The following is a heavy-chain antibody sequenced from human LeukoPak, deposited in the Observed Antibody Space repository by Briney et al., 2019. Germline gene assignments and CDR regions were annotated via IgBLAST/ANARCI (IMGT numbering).Heavy chain of an antibody. J-gene: IGHJ4*02. CDR1: VYALSHYG. Sequence: PGRSLRLSHVPSVYALSHYGMHWVRQAPGKGREWGAVIWFDGSDKYYVDSVKGRVTIPRDNSKNTRSLQMNSLRDEDTAVYYCARYRAAPNYFDFWGQGTVVTVSS. D-gene: IGHD6-13*01. CDR2: IWFDGSDK. CDR3: ARYRAAPNYFDF. V-gene: IGHV3-33*01.